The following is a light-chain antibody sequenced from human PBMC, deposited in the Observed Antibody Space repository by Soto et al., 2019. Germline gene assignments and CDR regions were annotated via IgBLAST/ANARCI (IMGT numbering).Light chain of an antibody. CDR2: EAT. CDR1: YSDVGGYKH. J-gene: IGLJ1*01. Sequence: QSVLTQPASVSASPGQSITLSCIGTYSDVGGYKHVSWYQQHPGKAPKLIIYEATNRPSGISDRFSGSKSGNTASLTISGLQADDEADYYCSSYTSSSTLYIFGTGTKVTVL. CDR3: SSYTSSSTLYI. V-gene: IGLV2-14*01.